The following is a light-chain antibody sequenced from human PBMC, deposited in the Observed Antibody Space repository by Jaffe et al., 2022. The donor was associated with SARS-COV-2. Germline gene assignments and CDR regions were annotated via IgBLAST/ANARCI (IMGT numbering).Light chain of an antibody. Sequence: DIVLTQTPLSSPVTLGQPASISCRSSQSLVHNNGYTYLSWLHQRPGQPPRLLFYKIFNRFSGVPDRFSGSGAGTEFTLKISRVEAEDVGVYYCMQSKEFPYTFGQGTKLEIK. CDR2: KIF. CDR1: QSLVHNNGYTY. J-gene: IGKJ2*01. CDR3: MQSKEFPYT. V-gene: IGKV2-24*01.